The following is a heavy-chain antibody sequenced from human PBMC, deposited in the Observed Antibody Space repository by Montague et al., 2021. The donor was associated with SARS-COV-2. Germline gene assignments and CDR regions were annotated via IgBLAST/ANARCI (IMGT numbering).Heavy chain of an antibody. CDR2: IKQDGSEK. Sequence: LSGAASGFTFSSYWMSWVRQAPGKGLEWMANIKQDGSEKYYVDSVKGRFTISRDNAKNSLYLQMNSLRAEDTAVYYCARDSFVVVPAASNYYYYYGMDVWGQGTTVTVSS. CDR1: GFTFSSYW. V-gene: IGHV3-7*01. J-gene: IGHJ6*02. CDR3: ARDSFVVVPAASNYYYYYGMDV. D-gene: IGHD2-2*01.